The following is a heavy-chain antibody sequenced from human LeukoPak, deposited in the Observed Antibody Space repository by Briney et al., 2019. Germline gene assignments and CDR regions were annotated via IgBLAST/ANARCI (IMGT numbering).Heavy chain of an antibody. D-gene: IGHD2-15*01. J-gene: IGHJ4*02. V-gene: IGHV1-2*02. CDR1: GYTFTGYY. Sequence: ASVKVSCKASGYTFTGYYMHWVRQAPGQGLEWMGWINPNSGGTNYAQKLQGRVTMTTDTSTSTAYMELSSLRSEDTAVYYCARDSPRGGLDYWGQGTLVTVSS. CDR3: ARDSPRGGLDY. CDR2: INPNSGGT.